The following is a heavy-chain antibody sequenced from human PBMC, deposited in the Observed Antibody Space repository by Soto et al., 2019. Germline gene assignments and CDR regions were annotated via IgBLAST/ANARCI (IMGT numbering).Heavy chain of an antibody. D-gene: IGHD1-26*01. CDR3: AKGPIQWELIIY. V-gene: IGHV3-30*18. CDR1: GFTFSSYG. J-gene: IGHJ4*02. Sequence: GGSLRLSCAASGFTFSSYGMHWVRQAPGKGLEWVAVISYDGSNKYYADSVKGRFTISRDNSKNTLYLQMNSLRAEDTAVYYCAKGPIQWELIIYWGQGTLVTVSS. CDR2: ISYDGSNK.